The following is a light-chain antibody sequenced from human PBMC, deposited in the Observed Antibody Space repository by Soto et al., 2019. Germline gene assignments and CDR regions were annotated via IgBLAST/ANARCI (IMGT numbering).Light chain of an antibody. CDR2: DAS. V-gene: IGKV1-5*01. J-gene: IGKJ5*01. CDR3: QQYNSYSIP. CDR1: QSISSW. Sequence: DIQMTQSPSTLSASVGDRVTITCRASQSISSWLAWYQQKQGKAPKLLIYDASSLESGVPSRFSGSGSGTEFTLTISSLQPDDFATYYCQQYNSYSIPFGQGTRLEIK.